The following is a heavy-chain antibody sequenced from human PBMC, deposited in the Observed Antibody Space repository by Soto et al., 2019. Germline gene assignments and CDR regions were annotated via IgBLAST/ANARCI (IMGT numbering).Heavy chain of an antibody. CDR1: GYTFTSYD. Sequence: GASVKVSCKASGYTFTSYDINWVRQATGQGLEWMGWMNPNSGNTGYAQKFQGRVTMTRNTSISTAYMELSSLRSEDTAVYYCARLYYDFWSGYYTTYYYYMDVWGKGTTVTVS. J-gene: IGHJ6*03. V-gene: IGHV1-8*01. D-gene: IGHD3-3*01. CDR2: MNPNSGNT. CDR3: ARLYYDFWSGYYTTYYYYMDV.